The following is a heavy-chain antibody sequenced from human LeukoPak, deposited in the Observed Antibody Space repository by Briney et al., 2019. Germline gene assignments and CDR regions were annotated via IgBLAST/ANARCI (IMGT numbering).Heavy chain of an antibody. J-gene: IGHJ4*02. D-gene: IGHD3-22*01. CDR3: ATTQNYYDSSGYYPLGY. CDR2: IYTSGST. CDR1: GGSISRYY. Sequence: SETLSPTCTVSGGSISRYYWSWIRQPPGKGLEWIGYIYTSGSTNYNPSLKSRVTISVDTSKNQFSLKLSSVTAADTAVYYCATTQNYYDSSGYYPLGYWGQGTLVTVSS. V-gene: IGHV4-4*09.